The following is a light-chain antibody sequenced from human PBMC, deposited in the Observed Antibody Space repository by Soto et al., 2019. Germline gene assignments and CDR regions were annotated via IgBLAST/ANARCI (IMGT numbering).Light chain of an antibody. V-gene: IGKV1-12*01. CDR2: ATS. CDR1: QDITRW. CDR3: QQANSFPHT. J-gene: IGKJ4*01. Sequence: DIQMTQSPSSVSASVGDRVTITCRASQDITRWLAWYQQKPGKAPKLLIYATSSLQSGVPSRFSGSGSGTYFTLTISSLQPEDFATYYCQQANSFPHTLGGGTRVEIK.